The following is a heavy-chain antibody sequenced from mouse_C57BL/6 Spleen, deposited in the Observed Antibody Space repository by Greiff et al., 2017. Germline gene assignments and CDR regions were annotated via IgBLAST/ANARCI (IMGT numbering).Heavy chain of an antibody. Sequence: QVQLQQSGAELVKPGASVKLSCKASGYTFTEYTIHWVKQRSGQGLEWIGWFYPGSGSIKYNEKFKDKATLTADKSSSTVYMELSRLTSEDSAVYFCARHEGKDDYYGSSHWYFDVWGTGTTVTVSS. CDR1: GYTFTEYT. J-gene: IGHJ1*03. CDR2: FYPGSGSI. V-gene: IGHV1-62-2*01. D-gene: IGHD1-1*01. CDR3: ARHEGKDDYYGSSHWYFDV.